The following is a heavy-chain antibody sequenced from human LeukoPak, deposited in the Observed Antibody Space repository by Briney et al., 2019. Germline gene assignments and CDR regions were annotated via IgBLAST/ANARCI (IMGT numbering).Heavy chain of an antibody. V-gene: IGHV3-30-3*01. CDR1: GFTFSSYA. Sequence: GGSLRLSCAASGFTFSSYAMHRVRQAPGKGLEWVAVISYDGSNKYYADSVKGRFTISRDNSKNTLYLQMNSLRAEDTAVYYCARDWARYCGGDCYSSSDYWGQGTLVTVSS. CDR2: ISYDGSNK. D-gene: IGHD2-21*02. J-gene: IGHJ4*02. CDR3: ARDWARYCGGDCYSSSDY.